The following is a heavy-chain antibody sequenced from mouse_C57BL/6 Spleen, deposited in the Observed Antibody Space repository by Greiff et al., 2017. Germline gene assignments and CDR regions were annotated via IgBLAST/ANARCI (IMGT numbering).Heavy chain of an antibody. Sequence: QVQLQQPGAELVKPGASVKLSCKASGYTFTSYWMHWVKQRPGQGLEWIGMIHPNSGSTNYNEKFKSKATLTVDKSSSTAYMQLSSLTTEDSAVYYCAREFYYGSSPQYCAMDYWGQGTSVTVSS. CDR1: GYTFTSYW. CDR3: AREFYYGSSPQYCAMDY. J-gene: IGHJ4*01. D-gene: IGHD1-1*01. V-gene: IGHV1-64*01. CDR2: IHPNSGST.